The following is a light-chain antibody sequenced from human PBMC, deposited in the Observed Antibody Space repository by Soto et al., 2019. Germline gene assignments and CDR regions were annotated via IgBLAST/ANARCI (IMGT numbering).Light chain of an antibody. CDR2: EGS. J-gene: IGLJ1*01. Sequence: QSVLTQPASASGSPGQSITLSCTGTSGDVGSYNLVSWYQQHPGKAPKLMIYEGSKRPSGVSTRFSGSKSGNTASLTISGLQAEDEADYYCCSYSGSRTFVFGTGTKVTVL. CDR3: CSYSGSRTFV. CDR1: SGDVGSYNL. V-gene: IGLV2-23*03.